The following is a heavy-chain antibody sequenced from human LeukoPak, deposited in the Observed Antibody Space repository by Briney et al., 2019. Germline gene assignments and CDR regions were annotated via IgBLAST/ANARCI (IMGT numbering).Heavy chain of an antibody. J-gene: IGHJ4*02. V-gene: IGHV5-51*01. CDR1: GYSFTTYW. CDR3: ARPYCSGGSCYYFDY. D-gene: IGHD2-15*01. CDR2: IYPGDSDT. Sequence: GESLKISCKGSGYSFTTYWIGWVRQMPGKGLEWMGIIYPGDSDTRYSPSFQGQVTISADKSISTAYLQWSSLKASDTAMYYCARPYCSGGSCYYFDYWGQGTLVTVSS.